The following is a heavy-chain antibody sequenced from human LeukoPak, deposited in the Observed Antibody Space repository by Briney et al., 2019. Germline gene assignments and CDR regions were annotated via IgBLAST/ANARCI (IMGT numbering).Heavy chain of an antibody. D-gene: IGHD6-13*01. V-gene: IGHV4-61*10. CDR3: AKHLVDTAAALGFDI. J-gene: IGHJ3*02. CDR1: GGSISSGSYY. CDR2: IYYSGNT. Sequence: SETLSLTCTVSGGSISSGSYYWSWIRQPAGKGLEWIGYIYYSGNTNYNPSLKSRVTISVDTSKNQFSLKLSSVTAADTAVYYCAKHLVDTAAALGFDIWGQGAMVAVSS.